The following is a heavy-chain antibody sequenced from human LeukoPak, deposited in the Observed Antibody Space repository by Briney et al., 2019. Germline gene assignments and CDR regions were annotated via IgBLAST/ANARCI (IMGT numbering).Heavy chain of an antibody. J-gene: IGHJ4*02. D-gene: IGHD3-10*01. CDR3: AKGYYGSGSYGWFDY. CDR2: INWNGGST. CDR1: GFTFDDYG. V-gene: IGHV3-20*04. Sequence: GGSLRLSCAASGFTFDDYGMSWVRQAPGKGLEWVSGINWNGGSTGYADSVKGRRTISRDNAKNSLYLQMNSLRAEDTAVYYCAKGYYGSGSYGWFDYWGQGTLVTVSS.